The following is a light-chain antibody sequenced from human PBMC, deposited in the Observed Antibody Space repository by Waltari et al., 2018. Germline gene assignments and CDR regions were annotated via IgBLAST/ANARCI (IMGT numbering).Light chain of an antibody. CDR1: QSVDTY. CDR3: HQRSNWPLT. J-gene: IGKJ4*01. CDR2: DAS. Sequence: EIVLTQSPATLSLSPGERATLSCRASQSVDTYLAWYQHKPGQVPRLLIYDASHRATGIPARFSGSGSGADFTLIISSLEPEDFAVYYCHQRSNWPLTFGGGTKVEIK. V-gene: IGKV3-11*01.